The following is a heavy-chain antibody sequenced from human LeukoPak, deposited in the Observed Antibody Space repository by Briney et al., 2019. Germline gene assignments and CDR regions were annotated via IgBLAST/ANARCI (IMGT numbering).Heavy chain of an antibody. CDR2: IYYSGST. CDR1: GGSISSSSYY. Sequence: SETLSLTCTVSGGSISSSSYYLGWIRQPPGKGLEWIGSIYYSGSTYYNPSLKSRVTISVDTSKNQFSLKLSSVTAADTAVYYCARDPVRGRWFDPWGQGTLVTASS. J-gene: IGHJ5*02. D-gene: IGHD3-10*01. CDR3: ARDPVRGRWFDP. V-gene: IGHV4-39*07.